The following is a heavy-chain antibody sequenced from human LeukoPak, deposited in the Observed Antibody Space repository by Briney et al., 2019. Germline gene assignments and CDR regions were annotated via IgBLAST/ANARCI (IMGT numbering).Heavy chain of an antibody. CDR2: IYYSGST. V-gene: IGHV4-61*08. J-gene: IGHJ4*02. Sequence: KSSETLSLTCAVSGGSISSGGYSWSWIRQPPGKGLEWIGYIYYSGSTNYNPSLKSRVTISVDTSKNQFSLKLSSVTAADTAVYYCARSGWELPYYDYWGQGTLVTVSS. CDR1: GGSISSGGYS. CDR3: ARSGWELPYYDY. D-gene: IGHD1-26*01.